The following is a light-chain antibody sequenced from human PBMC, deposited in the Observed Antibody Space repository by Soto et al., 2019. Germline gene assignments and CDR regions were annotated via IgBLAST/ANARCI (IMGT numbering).Light chain of an antibody. CDR2: AAS. V-gene: IGKV1-12*01. Sequence: DIQMTQSPSTLSASVGDRVTLTCRASQSISSWLAWYQQKPGKAPKLLIYAASTLHSGVPPRFSGSGSGTDFTLTISSLQPEDFATYYCQQANTFPWTFGQGTKVGIK. CDR1: QSISSW. CDR3: QQANTFPWT. J-gene: IGKJ1*01.